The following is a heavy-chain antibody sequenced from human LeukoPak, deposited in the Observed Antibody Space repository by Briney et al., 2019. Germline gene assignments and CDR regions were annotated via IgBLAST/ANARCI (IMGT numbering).Heavy chain of an antibody. CDR1: GDTFTSYY. D-gene: IGHD3-9*01. CDR2: INPSGGST. CDR3: QKTEYEILTGYPPGYMDV. V-gene: IGHV1-46*01. J-gene: IGHJ6*03. Sequence: ASVKVSCKASGDTFTSYYMHRVRQAPGQGLEWIGIINPSGGSTSYAQKFQGRVTMTRDTSTSKVYMELSSLRSEDKAFYYKQKTEYEILTGYPPGYMDVWGKGTTVTVSS.